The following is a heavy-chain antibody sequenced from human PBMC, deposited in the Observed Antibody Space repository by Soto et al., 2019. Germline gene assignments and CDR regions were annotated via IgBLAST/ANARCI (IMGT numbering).Heavy chain of an antibody. CDR2: IIPIFGTA. Sequence: QVQLVQSGAEVKKPGSSVKVSCKASGGTFSSYAISWVRQAPGQGLEWMGGIIPIFGTANYAQKFQGRVTITEDESTSTAYMELSSLRSEDTAVYYCARGGYCSSTSCYTHYYYYYGMDVWGQGTTVTVSS. D-gene: IGHD2-2*02. V-gene: IGHV1-69*01. CDR3: ARGGYCSSTSCYTHYYYYYGMDV. CDR1: GGTFSSYA. J-gene: IGHJ6*02.